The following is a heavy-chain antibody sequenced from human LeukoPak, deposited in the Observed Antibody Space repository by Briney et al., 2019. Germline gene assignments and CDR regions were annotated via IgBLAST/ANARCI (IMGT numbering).Heavy chain of an antibody. CDR2: IYYSGST. V-gene: IGHV4-39*07. J-gene: IGHJ4*02. CDR1: GGSISSSSYY. D-gene: IGHD2-15*01. CDR3: ARVGANCSGGSCYDSDDY. Sequence: SETLSLTCTVSGGSISSSSYYWGWIRQPPGKGLEWIGSIYYSGSTNYNPSLKSRVTISVDTSKNQFSLKLSSVTAADTAVYYCARVGANCSGGSCYDSDDYWGQGTLVTVSS.